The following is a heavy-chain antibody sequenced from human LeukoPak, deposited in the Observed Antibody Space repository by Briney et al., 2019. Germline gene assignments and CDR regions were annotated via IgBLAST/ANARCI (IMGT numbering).Heavy chain of an antibody. V-gene: IGHV1-46*01. D-gene: IGHD2-21*01. CDR3: ARDGGGGGIADY. CDR1: GYTFTSYY. Sequence: GASVKVSCKASGYTFTSYYMHWVRQAPGQGLEWMGIINPSGGSTSYAQKFQGRVTMTRDTSTSTVYMELSRLRSDDTAVYYCARDGGGGGIADYWGQGTLVTVSS. J-gene: IGHJ4*02. CDR2: INPSGGST.